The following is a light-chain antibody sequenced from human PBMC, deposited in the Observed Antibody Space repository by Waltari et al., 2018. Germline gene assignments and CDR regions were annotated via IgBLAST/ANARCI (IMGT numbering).Light chain of an antibody. J-gene: IGKJ2*01. CDR2: LGS. Sequence: DIVMTQSPLSLPVTPGEPASISCRSSQILLHRNGYNYLDWYLQKPGQSPQLLIYLGSNRASGVPDRFSGSGSGTDFTLKISRVEAEDVGVYYCMQALQTPPTFGQGTKLEIK. V-gene: IGKV2-28*01. CDR1: QILLHRNGYNY. CDR3: MQALQTPPT.